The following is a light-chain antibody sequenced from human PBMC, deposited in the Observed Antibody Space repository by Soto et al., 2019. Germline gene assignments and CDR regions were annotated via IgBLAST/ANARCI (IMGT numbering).Light chain of an antibody. V-gene: IGLV2-14*01. CDR1: SSDIGAYDY. CDR2: EVN. J-gene: IGLJ1*01. Sequence: QSALTLPASLSGSPGQSITISCTGTSSDIGAYDYVSWFQQHPGKAPKLMISEVNNRPSGVSNRFSGSKSGNTAYLTISGLQVEDEAEYFCSSFTTTSTRVFGTGTKVTVL. CDR3: SSFTTTSTRV.